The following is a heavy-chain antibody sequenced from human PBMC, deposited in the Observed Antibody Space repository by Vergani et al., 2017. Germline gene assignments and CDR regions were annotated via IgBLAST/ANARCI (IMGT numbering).Heavy chain of an antibody. CDR3: ARDRDTYYYDSSGYYYFDY. CDR1: GGTFSSYT. Sequence: QVQLVQSGAEVKKPGSSVKVSCKASGGTFSSYTISWVRQAPGQGLEWMGRIIPILGIANYAQKFQGRVTITADKSTSTAYMELCSLRSEDTAVYYCARDRDTYYYDSSGYYYFDYWGQGTLVTVSS. D-gene: IGHD3-22*01. CDR2: IIPILGIA. V-gene: IGHV1-69*08. J-gene: IGHJ4*02.